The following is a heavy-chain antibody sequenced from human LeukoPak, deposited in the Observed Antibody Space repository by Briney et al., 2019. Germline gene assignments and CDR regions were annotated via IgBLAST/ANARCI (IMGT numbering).Heavy chain of an antibody. CDR3: AGRYGSGSYYIDY. CDR1: GGTFSGYA. V-gene: IGHV1-69*13. CDR2: IIPIFGTA. Sequence: SVKVSCKASGGTFSGYAISWVRQAPGQGLEWMGGIIPIFGTANYAQKFQGRVTITADESTSTAYMELSSLRSEDTAVYYCAGRYGSGSYYIDYWGQGTLVTVSS. D-gene: IGHD3-10*01. J-gene: IGHJ4*02.